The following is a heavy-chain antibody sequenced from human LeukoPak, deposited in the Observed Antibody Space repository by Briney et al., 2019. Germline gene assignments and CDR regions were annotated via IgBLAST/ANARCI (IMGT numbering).Heavy chain of an antibody. D-gene: IGHD6-13*01. CDR1: GFTFDDYA. J-gene: IGHJ3*02. CDR2: ISWNSGSI. V-gene: IGHV3-9*01. Sequence: GRSLRLSCAASGFTFDDYAMHWVRHAPGKGLEWVSGISWNSGSIGYADSVKGRFTISRDNAKNSLYLQMNSLRAEDTALYYCAKKAAAAYFGAFDIWGQGTMVTVS. CDR3: AKKAAAAYFGAFDI.